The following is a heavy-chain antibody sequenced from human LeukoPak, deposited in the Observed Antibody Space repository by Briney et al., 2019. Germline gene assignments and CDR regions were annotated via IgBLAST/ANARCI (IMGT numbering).Heavy chain of an antibody. CDR3: ARGRSGSYFSY. CDR1: GGTFSSYA. Sequence: SVKVSCKASGGTFSSYAISWVRQAPGQGLEWMGRIIPILGIANYAQKFQGRVTITADKSTSTAYMELSSLRSEDTAVYYCARGRSGSYFSYWGQGTLVTVSS. V-gene: IGHV1-69*04. D-gene: IGHD1-26*01. J-gene: IGHJ4*02. CDR2: IIPILGIA.